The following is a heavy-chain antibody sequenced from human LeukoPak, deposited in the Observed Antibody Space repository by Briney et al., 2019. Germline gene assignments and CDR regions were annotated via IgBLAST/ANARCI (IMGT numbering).Heavy chain of an antibody. D-gene: IGHD6-13*01. CDR1: GGSISSYY. Sequence: PSETLSLTCTVSGGSISSYYWSWIRQPPEKGLEWIGYIYTSGSTNYNPSLKSRVTISVDTSKNQFSLKLSSVTAADTAVYYCARSIAAAGLGWFDPWGQGTLVTVSS. CDR2: IYTSGST. J-gene: IGHJ5*02. CDR3: ARSIAAAGLGWFDP. V-gene: IGHV4-4*09.